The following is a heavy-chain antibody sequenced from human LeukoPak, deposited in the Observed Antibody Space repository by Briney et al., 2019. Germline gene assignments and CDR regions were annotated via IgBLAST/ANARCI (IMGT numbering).Heavy chain of an antibody. CDR3: ARDYPPPDCRNSCSRNWFDP. CDR1: GYTFTDYY. Sequence: GASVKVSCKASGYTFTDYYIHWVRQAPGQGLEWMGWINPNSGGTNYAQKFQGRVTMTRDTSISTVYMEVSRLRSDDTAVYYCARDYPPPDCRNSCSRNWFDPWGQGTLVTVSA. D-gene: IGHD6-6*01. V-gene: IGHV1-2*02. J-gene: IGHJ5*02. CDR2: INPNSGGT.